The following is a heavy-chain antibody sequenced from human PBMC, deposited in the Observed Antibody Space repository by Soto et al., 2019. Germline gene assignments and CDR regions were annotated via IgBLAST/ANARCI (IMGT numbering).Heavy chain of an antibody. V-gene: IGHV3-23*01. J-gene: IGHJ4*02. CDR2: ISGSGGST. D-gene: IGHD6-19*01. CDR1: GFTFSSYA. Sequence: EVQLLESGGGLVQPGGSLRLSCAASGFTFSSYAMSWVHQAPGKGLEWVSAISGSGGSTYYADSVKGRFTISRDNSKNTLYLQMNSLRAEDTAVYYCAKDGTRVRAGIAVAGRGGSDYWGQGTLVTVSS. CDR3: AKDGTRVRAGIAVAGRGGSDY.